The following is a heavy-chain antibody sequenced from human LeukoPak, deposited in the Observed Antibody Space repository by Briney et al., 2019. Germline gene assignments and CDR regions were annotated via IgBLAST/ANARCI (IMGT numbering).Heavy chain of an antibody. CDR3: ARPRGDYIAYYYYGMDV. J-gene: IGHJ6*02. CDR1: GYTFTSYG. CDR2: IIPIFGTA. D-gene: IGHD4-17*01. Sequence: RASVKVSCKASGYTFTSYGISWVRQAPGQGLEWMGGIIPIFGTANYAQKFQGRVTITADESTSTAYMELSSLRSEDTAVYYCARPRGDYIAYYYYGMDVWGQGTTVTVSS. V-gene: IGHV1-69*13.